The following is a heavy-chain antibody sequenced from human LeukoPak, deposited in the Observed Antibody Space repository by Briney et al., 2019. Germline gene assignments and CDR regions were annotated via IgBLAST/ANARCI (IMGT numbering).Heavy chain of an antibody. D-gene: IGHD3-10*01. CDR1: GGSISSHY. CDR3: ARDSTYGSGGGYYYYMDV. J-gene: IGHJ6*03. Sequence: SETLSLTCTVSGGSISSHYWSWIRQPPGKGLEWIGYIYYSGSTNYSPSLKSRVTISVDTSKNQFSLKLSSVTAADTAVYYCARDSTYGSGGGYYYYMDVWGKGTTVTVSS. CDR2: IYYSGST. V-gene: IGHV4-59*11.